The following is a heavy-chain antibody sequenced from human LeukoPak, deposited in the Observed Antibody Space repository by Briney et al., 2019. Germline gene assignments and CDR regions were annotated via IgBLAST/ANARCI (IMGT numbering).Heavy chain of an antibody. Sequence: ASVKVSCKASGYTFTSYGISWVRQAPGQGLEWMGWINPNSGGTNYAQKFQGRVTMTRDTSISTAYMELSRLRSDDTAVYYCTRRAGRGYSGYDPFDYWGQGTLVTVSS. CDR2: INPNSGGT. CDR1: GYTFTSYG. CDR3: TRRAGRGYSGYDPFDY. D-gene: IGHD5-12*01. V-gene: IGHV1-2*02. J-gene: IGHJ4*02.